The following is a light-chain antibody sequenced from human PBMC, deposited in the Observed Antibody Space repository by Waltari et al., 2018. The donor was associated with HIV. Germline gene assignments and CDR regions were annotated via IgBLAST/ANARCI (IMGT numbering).Light chain of an antibody. Sequence: DIQLTQSPSSVSASVGDRVIITCRARQDISSWLACYQQTPGKAPKLLIYTASTLQPGVPSRFSGSGSGTDFTLTINSLQPEDFATYYCQQANSFPRTFGQGTRLEI. J-gene: IGKJ2*02. CDR2: TAS. CDR1: QDISSW. V-gene: IGKV1-12*01. CDR3: QQANSFPRT.